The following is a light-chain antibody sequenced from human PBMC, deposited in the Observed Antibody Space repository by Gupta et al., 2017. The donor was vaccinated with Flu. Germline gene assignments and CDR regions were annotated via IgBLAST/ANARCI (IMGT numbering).Light chain of an antibody. J-gene: IGLJ3*02. CDR1: NPNIGPGYE. Sequence: QSVLTPPPSVSGAPGQRVTISCTGSNPNIGPGYEVPCYQQLPGTAPKLLIHGNNNRPSGVPDRFSGAKSGTSASLAIARLQAEDEADYYCQSYDSSLSGFWVFGGGTKLTVL. V-gene: IGLV1-40*01. CDR2: GNN. CDR3: QSYDSSLSGFWV.